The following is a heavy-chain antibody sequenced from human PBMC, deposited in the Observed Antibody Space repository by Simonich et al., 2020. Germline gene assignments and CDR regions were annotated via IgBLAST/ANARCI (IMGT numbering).Heavy chain of an antibody. CDR3: AREQARGGAFDI. Sequence: EVQLVESGGGLVKPGGSLRLSCAASGFTFSSYSMNWGRQAPGKGREGVSSISSSSNYIYYAESVKGRFTISRDNAKNSLYLQMNSLRAEDTAVYYCAREQARGGAFDIWGQGTMVTVSS. J-gene: IGHJ3*02. V-gene: IGHV3-21*01. D-gene: IGHD3-16*01. CDR2: ISSSSNYI. CDR1: GFTFSSYS.